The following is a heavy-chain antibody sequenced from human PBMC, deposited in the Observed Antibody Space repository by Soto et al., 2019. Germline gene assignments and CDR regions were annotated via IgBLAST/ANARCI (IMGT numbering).Heavy chain of an antibody. CDR2: IYYSGST. J-gene: IGHJ4*02. Sequence: QVRLQESGPGLVKPSQTLSLTCTVSGGSISSGGYYWSWIRQHPGKGLEWIGYIYYSGSTYYNPSLKSRVTISVDTSKNQFSLKLSSVTAADTAVYYCARDRAGALYFDYWGQGTLVTVSS. CDR3: ARDRAGALYFDY. D-gene: IGHD6-13*01. V-gene: IGHV4-31*03. CDR1: GGSISSGGYY.